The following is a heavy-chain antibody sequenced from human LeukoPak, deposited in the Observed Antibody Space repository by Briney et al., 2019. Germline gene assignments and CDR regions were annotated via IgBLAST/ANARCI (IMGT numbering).Heavy chain of an antibody. CDR2: IYPGDSDT. CDR1: GYSFSSHW. Sequence: GESLKISCKGSGYSFSSHWIGWVRQMPGKGLEWMGIIYPGDSDTRYSPSFQGQVTISADKSISTAYLEWSSLKASDTAMYYCARQGAAGKYYYYYMDVWGKGTTVTVSS. D-gene: IGHD6-13*01. V-gene: IGHV5-51*01. J-gene: IGHJ6*03. CDR3: ARQGAAGKYYYYYMDV.